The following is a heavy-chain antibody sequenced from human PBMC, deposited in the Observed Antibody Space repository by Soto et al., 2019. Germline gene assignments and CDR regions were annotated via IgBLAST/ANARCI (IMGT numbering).Heavy chain of an antibody. J-gene: IGHJ5*02. CDR2: ISATGAST. Sequence: GGSLRLSCAASGFSFSNYAMSWVRHAPGKGLECVSSISATGASTFYADSVKGRLTISRNNSKHTLYLEMKSLRVEDTAVYYCAKYGGKYSHGYVALFAWGPGTLVTVS. CDR1: GFSFSNYA. V-gene: IGHV3-23*01. CDR3: AKYGGKYSHGYVALFA. D-gene: IGHD5-18*01.